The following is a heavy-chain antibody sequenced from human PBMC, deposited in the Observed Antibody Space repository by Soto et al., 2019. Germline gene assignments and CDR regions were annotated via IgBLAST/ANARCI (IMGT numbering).Heavy chain of an antibody. Sequence: ASVKVSCKASGYTFTGYYMHWVRQAPGQGLEWMGWINPNGGGTNYAQKFQGWVTMTRDTSISTAYMELSRLRSDDTAVYYCARDGSSSREDYYYMDVWGKGTTVTVSS. J-gene: IGHJ6*03. CDR3: ARDGSSSREDYYYMDV. CDR1: GYTFTGYY. D-gene: IGHD3-10*01. V-gene: IGHV1-2*04. CDR2: INPNGGGT.